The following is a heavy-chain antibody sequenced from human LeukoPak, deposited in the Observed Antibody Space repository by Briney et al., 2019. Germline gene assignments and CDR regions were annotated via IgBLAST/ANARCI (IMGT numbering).Heavy chain of an antibody. CDR3: ARYWGWAYDY. CDR2: INQDGRKK. Sequence: GGSLRLSCAASGFSFRTHWMSWVRQAPGKGLEWVANINQDGRKKFYVDSVEGRFTISRDDAKTSLFLQMNSLRAEDTAVYYCARYWGWAYDYWGQGTLVTVSS. CDR1: GFSFRTHW. D-gene: IGHD3-16*01. V-gene: IGHV3-7*02. J-gene: IGHJ4*02.